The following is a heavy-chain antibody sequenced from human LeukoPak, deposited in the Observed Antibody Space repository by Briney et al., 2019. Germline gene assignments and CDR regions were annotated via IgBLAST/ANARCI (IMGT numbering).Heavy chain of an antibody. CDR3: ARPATYTAGDY. D-gene: IGHD3-16*01. Sequence: SETLSLTCTVSGGSISSSSYYWGWIRQPPGKGLEWIGSIYYSGSTYYNPSLKSRVTISVDTSKNQFSLKLSSVTAADTAVYYCARPATYTAGDYWGQGTLVTVSS. CDR2: IYYSGST. CDR1: GGSISSSSYY. J-gene: IGHJ4*02. V-gene: IGHV4-39*01.